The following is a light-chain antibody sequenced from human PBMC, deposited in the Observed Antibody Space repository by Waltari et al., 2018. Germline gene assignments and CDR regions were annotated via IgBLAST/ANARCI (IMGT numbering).Light chain of an antibody. J-gene: IGKJ1*01. Sequence: IVLTQSPATLSLSPGERATLSCRASQSVSSYLAWYQQKPGQPPRLLIYAASNRATGVPARFSGSGSGTDFTLTITSLEPEDFAVYYCHQRSNWPRTFGQGTKVEIK. CDR1: QSVSSY. CDR3: HQRSNWPRT. CDR2: AAS. V-gene: IGKV3-11*01.